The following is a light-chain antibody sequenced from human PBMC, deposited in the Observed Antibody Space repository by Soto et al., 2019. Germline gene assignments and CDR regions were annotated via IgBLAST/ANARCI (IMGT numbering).Light chain of an antibody. J-gene: IGLJ2*01. V-gene: IGLV2-23*02. CDR1: SSDVGLYNL. CDR3: CSYAASGSLP. CDR2: EVN. Sequence: QSALTQPASVAGSPGQSITISCTGTSSDVGLYNLVSWYQQHPGKAPKFMIYEVNKRSSGISFRFSGSKSGNTASLTISGLQAEDEADYYCCSYAASGSLPFGRGTQLTVL.